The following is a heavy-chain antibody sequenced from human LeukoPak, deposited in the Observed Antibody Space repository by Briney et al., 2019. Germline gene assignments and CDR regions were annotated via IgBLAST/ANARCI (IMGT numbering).Heavy chain of an antibody. J-gene: IGHJ6*02. CDR2: INWRGTSA. D-gene: IGHD2-2*01. CDR1: GFTFDDYA. V-gene: IGHV3-20*01. Sequence: GGSLRLSCAASGFTFDDYAMIWVRQRPGRGLEWVSSINWRGTSADYADSVKARFTISRDNAKNSLYLRMNSLRGEDTAFYHCVRGLADCSSSSCLPYGVDVWGQGTTVTVSS. CDR3: VRGLADCSSSSCLPYGVDV.